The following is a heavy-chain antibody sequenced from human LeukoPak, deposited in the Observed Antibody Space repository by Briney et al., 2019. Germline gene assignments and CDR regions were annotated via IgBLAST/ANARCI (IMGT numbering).Heavy chain of an antibody. J-gene: IGHJ3*02. CDR3: ARAVTGIAVAGTHAFDI. CDR1: GGSISSGSYY. V-gene: IGHV4-61*02. CDR2: IYTSGST. Sequence: PSQTLSLTCTVSGGSISSGSYYWGWIRQPAGKGLEWIGRIYTSGSTNYNPSLKSRVTISVDTSKNQFSLKLSSVTAADTAVYYCARAVTGIAVAGTHAFDIWGQGTMVTVSS. D-gene: IGHD6-19*01.